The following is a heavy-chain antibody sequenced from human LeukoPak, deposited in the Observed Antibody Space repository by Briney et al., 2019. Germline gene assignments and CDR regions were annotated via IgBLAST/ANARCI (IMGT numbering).Heavy chain of an antibody. CDR1: GGTFSSYA. Sequence: SVKVSCKASGGTFSSYAISWVRQAPGQGLEWMGRIIPILGIANYAQKFQGRVTITADKSTSTAYMELSSLRSEDTAVYYCARDLDNIAVAGIDYWGQGTLVTVSS. CDR2: IIPILGIA. J-gene: IGHJ4*02. V-gene: IGHV1-69*04. D-gene: IGHD6-19*01. CDR3: ARDLDNIAVAGIDY.